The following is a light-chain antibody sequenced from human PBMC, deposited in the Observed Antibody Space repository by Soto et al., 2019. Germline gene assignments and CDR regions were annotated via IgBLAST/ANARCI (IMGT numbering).Light chain of an antibody. J-gene: IGLJ2*01. Sequence: QSALTQPRSVSGSPGQSVTISCTGTNSDVGGYNYVSWYQQHPGAAPQVVIYDVNKRPSGVPDRFSGSRSGNAASLTISGLLADDEADYFCCSYTGTSTLVVFGGGTKVTVL. CDR2: DVN. V-gene: IGLV2-11*01. CDR1: NSDVGGYNY. CDR3: CSYTGTSTLVV.